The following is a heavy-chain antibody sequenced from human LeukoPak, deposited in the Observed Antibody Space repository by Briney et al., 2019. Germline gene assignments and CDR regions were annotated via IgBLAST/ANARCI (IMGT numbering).Heavy chain of an antibody. CDR2: ISNDDGAK. Sequence: PGGSLRLSCAAAGFTFSSFAMHWVRQAPGKGVEWGALISNDDGAKHYANSVKGRFTFSRDNSKSTLYLEMHSLRAEDPAVYFCARGNGPGSFLIDYLGQGALATVSS. J-gene: IGHJ4*02. CDR3: ARGNGPGSFLIDY. V-gene: IGHV3-30-3*01. CDR1: GFTFSSFA. D-gene: IGHD3-10*01.